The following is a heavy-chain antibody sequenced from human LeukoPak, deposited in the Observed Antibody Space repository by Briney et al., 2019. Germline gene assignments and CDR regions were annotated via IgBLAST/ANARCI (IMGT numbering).Heavy chain of an antibody. CDR1: GGSISSSSYY. J-gene: IGHJ3*02. V-gene: IGHV4-39*07. CDR3: TREYGFMTTVFHAFDI. Sequence: PSETLSLTCTVSGGSISSSSYYWGWIRQPPGKGLVWIGSIYYCGNTYYNSSLKSRVTISVDTSKHQFSLKLSSVTAADTAIYYCTREYGFMTTVFHAFDIWGQGTMVTVSS. CDR2: IYYCGNT. D-gene: IGHD4-17*01.